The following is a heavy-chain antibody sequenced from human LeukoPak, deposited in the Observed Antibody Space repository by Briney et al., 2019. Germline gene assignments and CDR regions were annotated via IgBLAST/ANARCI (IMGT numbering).Heavy chain of an antibody. CDR3: ARGRARPSYFDY. J-gene: IGHJ4*02. CDR1: GGSFSGYY. CDR2: INHSGST. Sequence: KPSETLSLTCAVYGGSFSGYYWSWIRQPPGKGLEWIGEINHSGSTNYNPSLKSRVTISVDTSKNQFSLKLSSVTAADTAVHYCARGRARPSYFDYWGQGTLVTVSS. D-gene: IGHD6-6*01. V-gene: IGHV4-34*01.